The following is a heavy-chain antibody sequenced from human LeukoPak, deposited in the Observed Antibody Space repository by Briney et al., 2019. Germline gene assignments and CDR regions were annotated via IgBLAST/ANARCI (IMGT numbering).Heavy chain of an antibody. V-gene: IGHV1-3*01. CDR2: INAGNGNT. D-gene: IGHD3-10*01. J-gene: IGHJ4*02. Sequence: GASVKVSCKASGDTFTSYAMHWVRQAPGQRLEWMGWINAGNGNTKYSQKFQGRVTITRDTSASTAYMELSSLRSEDTAVYYCARGITMVRVVIIIPYFDYWGQGTLVTVSS. CDR1: GDTFTSYA. CDR3: ARGITMVRVVIIIPYFDY.